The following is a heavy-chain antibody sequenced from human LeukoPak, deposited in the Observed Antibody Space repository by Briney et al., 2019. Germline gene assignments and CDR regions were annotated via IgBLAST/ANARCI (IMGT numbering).Heavy chain of an antibody. Sequence: SETLSLTCTVSGGSVSSSSYYWGWIRQPPGKGLDWIGNIYYSGSTYYNPSLKSRVTISVDTSKNQFSLKVSSVTAADTAVYYCAGSRTISDYWGQGTLVTVSS. V-gene: IGHV4-39*01. CDR2: IYYSGST. CDR3: AGSRTISDY. CDR1: GGSVSSSSYY. D-gene: IGHD1-7*01. J-gene: IGHJ4*02.